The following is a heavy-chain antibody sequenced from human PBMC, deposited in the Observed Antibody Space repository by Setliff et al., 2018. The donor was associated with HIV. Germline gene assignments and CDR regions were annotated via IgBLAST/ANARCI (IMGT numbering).Heavy chain of an antibody. V-gene: IGHV4-61*03. CDR1: GGSISSGGYS. Sequence: SETLSLTCAVSGGSISSGGYSWSWIRQPPGKGLEWTGSIYYSGSTNYNPSLKSRVTISVDRSQSHFSLKLSSVTAADTAVYYCAREVDYYDSSRYLLLYYFDSWGQGTLVTVSS. J-gene: IGHJ4*02. CDR3: AREVDYYDSSRYLLLYYFDS. D-gene: IGHD3-22*01. CDR2: IYYSGST.